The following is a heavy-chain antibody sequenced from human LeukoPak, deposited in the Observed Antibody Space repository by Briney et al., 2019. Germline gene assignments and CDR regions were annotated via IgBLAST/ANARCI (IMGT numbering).Heavy chain of an antibody. J-gene: IGHJ5*02. CDR3: ARVVVVTAMGGWFDP. D-gene: IGHD2-21*02. CDR2: ISSSGSTT. V-gene: IGHV3-11*01. Sequence: PGGSLRLSCAASGFTFSDYYMSWIRQAPGKGLEWVSYISSSGSTTYYADSVKGRFTISRDNAKNSLYLQMNSLRAEDTAVYYCARVVVVTAMGGWFDPWGQGTLVTVSS. CDR1: GFTFSDYY.